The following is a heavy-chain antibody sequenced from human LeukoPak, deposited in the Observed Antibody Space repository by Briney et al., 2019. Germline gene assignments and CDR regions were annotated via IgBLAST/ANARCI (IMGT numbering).Heavy chain of an antibody. D-gene: IGHD2-2*01. CDR3: ARVDIVVVPAAPYYYYGMDV. Sequence: GGSLRLSCAASGFTFSSYSMNWVRQAPGKGLEWVSSISSSSSYIYYADSVKGRFTISRDNAKNSLYLQMNSLRAEDTAVYYCARVDIVVVPAAPYYYYGMDVWGQGTTVTVSS. CDR1: GFTFSSYS. J-gene: IGHJ6*02. V-gene: IGHV3-21*01. CDR2: ISSSSSYI.